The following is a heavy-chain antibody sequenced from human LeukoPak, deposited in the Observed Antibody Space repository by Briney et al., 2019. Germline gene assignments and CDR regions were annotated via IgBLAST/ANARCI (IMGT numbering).Heavy chain of an antibody. D-gene: IGHD6-13*01. CDR3: ARRPPGSSSWFHYFDF. CDR1: GGSISSSSYY. Sequence: SETLSLTCTVSGGSISSSSYYWGWIRQPPGKGLEWIGSIYYSGSTYYNPSLKSRVTISVDTSKNQFSLKLSSVTAADTAVYYCARRPPGSSSWFHYFDFWGQGTLVTVSS. CDR2: IYYSGST. V-gene: IGHV4-39*07. J-gene: IGHJ4*02.